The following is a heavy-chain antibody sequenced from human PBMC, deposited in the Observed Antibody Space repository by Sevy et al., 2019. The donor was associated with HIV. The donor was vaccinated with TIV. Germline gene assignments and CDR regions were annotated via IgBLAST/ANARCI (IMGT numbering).Heavy chain of an antibody. V-gene: IGHV1-18*01. CDR1: GYTFTKYP. CDR2: ISTYSRET. Sequence: ASVKVSCKASGYTFTKYPISWVRQAPGQGLEGMGGISTYSRETKYAQKVQGRATMTADTSTSTAYMELRSLRSDDTAVYYCARDADGSGHYYCDYFDYWGQGTLVTVSS. CDR3: ARDADGSGHYYCDYFDY. D-gene: IGHD3-22*01. J-gene: IGHJ4*02.